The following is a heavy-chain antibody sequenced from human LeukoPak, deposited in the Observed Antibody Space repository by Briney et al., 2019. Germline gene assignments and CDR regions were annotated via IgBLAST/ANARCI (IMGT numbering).Heavy chain of an antibody. Sequence: GGSLRLSCAASGFTFSSYEMNWVRQAPGKGLEWVSYISSSGSYIYYADSVKGRFTISRDNAKNSLYLQMNSLRAEDTAVYYCARDLVTTDWGQGTLVTVSS. V-gene: IGHV3-21*05. CDR2: ISSSGSYI. J-gene: IGHJ4*02. CDR1: GFTFSSYE. CDR3: ARDLVTTD. D-gene: IGHD4-17*01.